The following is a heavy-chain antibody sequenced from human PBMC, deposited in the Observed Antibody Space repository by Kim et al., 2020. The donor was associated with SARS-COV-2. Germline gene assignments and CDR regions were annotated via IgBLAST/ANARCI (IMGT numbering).Heavy chain of an antibody. CDR3: AREGRPGGCDY. Sequence: ENYAQKVQGRVTITADESTSTAYMELSSLRSEDTAVYYCAREGRPGGCDYWGQGTLVTVSS. J-gene: IGHJ4*02. CDR2: E. D-gene: IGHD3-10*01. V-gene: IGHV1-69*01.